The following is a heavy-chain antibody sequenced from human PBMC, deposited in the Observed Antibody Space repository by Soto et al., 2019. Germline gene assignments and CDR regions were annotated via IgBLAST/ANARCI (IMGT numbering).Heavy chain of an antibody. CDR1: GYTFSTHD. CDR3: AVAVVPTSIHYYYYMDV. CDR2: MNFNSGNT. J-gene: IGHJ6*03. Sequence: QVQLVQSGAEVRKPGASVRVSCKASGYTFSTHDINWVRQAPGQGLEWMGWMNFNSGNTGYAQKFQGRVTMTRDTSISTAYMELSSLSSDDTAVYYCAVAVVPTSIHYYYYMDVWGKGATVTVSS. V-gene: IGHV1-8*01. D-gene: IGHD2-2*01.